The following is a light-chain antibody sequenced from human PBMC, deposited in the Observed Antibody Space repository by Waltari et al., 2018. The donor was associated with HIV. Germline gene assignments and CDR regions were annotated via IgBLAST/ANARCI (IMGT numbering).Light chain of an antibody. CDR2: RNN. Sequence: SVLTQPPSASGTPGQRVTISCSGGTSNIGSNYVFWYQHLPGTAPKPLIHRNNQRPSGVPDRFSGSTSGTSASLAISGLRSEDEADYYCVAWDDSLRGVVFGGGTKVAVL. CDR1: TSNIGSNY. J-gene: IGLJ2*01. V-gene: IGLV1-47*01. CDR3: VAWDDSLRGVV.